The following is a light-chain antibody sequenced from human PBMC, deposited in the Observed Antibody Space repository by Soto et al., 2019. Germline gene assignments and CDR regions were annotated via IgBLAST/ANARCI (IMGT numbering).Light chain of an antibody. CDR3: QQSYSTPIT. Sequence: DMQMTQFPSTLSASVGDRVTITCRASQSISRWLVWYQQKPGKAPKVLIYDASSLESGVPSRFSGSGSGTDFTLTISSLQPEDFATYYCQQSYSTPITFGQGTRLEIK. J-gene: IGKJ5*01. CDR1: QSISRW. CDR2: DAS. V-gene: IGKV1-5*01.